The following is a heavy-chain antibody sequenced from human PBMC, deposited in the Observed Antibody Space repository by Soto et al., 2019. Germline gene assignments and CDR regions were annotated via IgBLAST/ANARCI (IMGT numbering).Heavy chain of an antibody. Sequence: GGSLRLSCAASGFPFSSYWMSWVRQAPGKGLEWVANIKQDGSEKYYVDSVKGRFTISRDNAKNSLYLQMNSLRAEDTAVYYCARDRFTGDQYFDYWGQGTLVTVSS. J-gene: IGHJ4*02. D-gene: IGHD7-27*01. CDR3: ARDRFTGDQYFDY. CDR1: GFPFSSYW. V-gene: IGHV3-7*01. CDR2: IKQDGSEK.